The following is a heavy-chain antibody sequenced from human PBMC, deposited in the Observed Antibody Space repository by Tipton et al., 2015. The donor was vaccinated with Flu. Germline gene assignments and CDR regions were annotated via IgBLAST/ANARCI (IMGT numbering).Heavy chain of an antibody. CDR2: ISWDGGST. J-gene: IGHJ6*02. CDR1: GFTFDDYA. Sequence: SLRLSCAASGFTFDDYAMHWVRQAPGKGLEWVSLISWDGGSTYYADSVKGRFTISRDSSKNSLYLQMNSLRAEDTALYYCAKDISPYYYYGMDVWGQGTTVTVSS. CDR3: AKDISPYYYYGMDV. V-gene: IGHV3-43D*04.